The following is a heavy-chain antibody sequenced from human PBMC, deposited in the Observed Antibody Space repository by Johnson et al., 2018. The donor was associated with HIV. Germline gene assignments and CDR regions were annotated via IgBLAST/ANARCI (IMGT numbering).Heavy chain of an antibody. J-gene: IGHJ3*02. D-gene: IGHD4-17*01. CDR2: ISSAGTDK. CDR3: ARDSVYGDYDGVDAFDM. V-gene: IGHV3-30*03. CDR1: GFTFSSFG. Sequence: QVQLVESGGGVVQPGRSLRLSCAVSGFTFSSFGMHWVRQAPGKGLEWMAVISSAGTDKYYADSVKGRFTISRDNAKNSLYLQMNSLRAEDTAMYYCARDSVYGDYDGVDAFDMWGQGTMVTVSS.